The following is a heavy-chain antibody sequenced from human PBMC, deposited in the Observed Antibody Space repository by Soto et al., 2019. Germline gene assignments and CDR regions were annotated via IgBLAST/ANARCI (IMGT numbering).Heavy chain of an antibody. J-gene: IGHJ6*02. CDR2: IIPIFGTA. CDR1: GGTFSSYA. Sequence: SVKVSCKASGGTFSSYAISWVRQAPGQGLEWMGGIIPIFGTANYAQKFQGRVTITADESTSTAYMELSSLRSEDTAVYYCARDFPYYDFWSAQDYGMDVWGQGTTVTVSS. CDR3: ARDFPYYDFWSAQDYGMDV. D-gene: IGHD3-3*01. V-gene: IGHV1-69*13.